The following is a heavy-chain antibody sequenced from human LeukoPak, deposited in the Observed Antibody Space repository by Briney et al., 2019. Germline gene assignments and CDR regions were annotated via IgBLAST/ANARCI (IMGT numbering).Heavy chain of an antibody. Sequence: SETLSLTCTVSGGSISSSSYYWGWNRQPPGKGLEWIGSIYYSGSTYYNPSLKSRVTISVDTSKNQSSLKLSSVTAADTAVYYCARRGVITLFDYWGQGTLVTVSS. V-gene: IGHV4-39*01. CDR1: GGSISSSSYY. D-gene: IGHD3-10*01. CDR2: IYYSGST. J-gene: IGHJ4*02. CDR3: ARRGVITLFDY.